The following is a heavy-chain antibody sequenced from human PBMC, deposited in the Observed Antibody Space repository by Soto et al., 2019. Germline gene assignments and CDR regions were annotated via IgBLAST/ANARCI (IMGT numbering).Heavy chain of an antibody. J-gene: IGHJ4*02. D-gene: IGHD2-21*01. Sequence: GASVKVSCKASGYTFIYSAMHWVRQAPGQRLEWMAWINAGNGNTKYSQTFKGRVTMTRDTTANIVYMEMSSLRPEDTAIYYCARNAIGHPKYLDYWGQGTHVT. CDR2: INAGNGNT. CDR1: GYTFIYSA. CDR3: ARNAIGHPKYLDY. V-gene: IGHV1-3*01.